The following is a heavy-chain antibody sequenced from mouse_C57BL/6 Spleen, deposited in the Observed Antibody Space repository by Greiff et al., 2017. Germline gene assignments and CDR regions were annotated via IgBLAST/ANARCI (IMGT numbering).Heavy chain of an antibody. V-gene: IGHV1-76*01. CDR2: IYPGSGNT. Sequence: QVTLKVSGAELVRPGASVKLSCKASGYTFTDYYINWGKQRPGQGLEWIARIYPGSGNTYYNEKFKGKATLTAEKSSSTAYMQLSSLTSEDSAVYFCARRELMDYWGQGTSVTVSS. CDR1: GYTFTDYY. CDR3: ARRELMDY. J-gene: IGHJ4*01.